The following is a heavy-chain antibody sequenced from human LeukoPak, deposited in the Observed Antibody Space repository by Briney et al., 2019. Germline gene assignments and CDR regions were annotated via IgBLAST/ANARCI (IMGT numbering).Heavy chain of an antibody. CDR1: GGSISSSSYY. J-gene: IGHJ4*02. D-gene: IGHD3-3*01. CDR3: ARQPVGAYYDFWSGYSDDY. CDR2: IDYSGST. Sequence: SETLSLTCTVSGGSISSSSYYWGWIRQPPGKGLEWIGSIDYSGSTYYNPSLKSRVTISVDTSKNQFSLKLSSVTAADTAVYYCARQPVGAYYDFWSGYSDDYWGQGTLVTVSS. V-gene: IGHV4-39*01.